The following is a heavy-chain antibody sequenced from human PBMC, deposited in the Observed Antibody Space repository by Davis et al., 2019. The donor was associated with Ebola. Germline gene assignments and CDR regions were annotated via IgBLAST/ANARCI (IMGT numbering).Heavy chain of an antibody. CDR3: GGGAAAGTASIYYFYGMDV. CDR1: GFNFREYC. J-gene: IGHJ6*02. Sequence: GESLKISCAASGFNFREYCIHWVRQAPGKGLEWVSVITFDGSGKYYGDSVKGRFTISRDNSKNTLYLQMNSLRAEDTAVYYCGGGAAAGTASIYYFYGMDVWGQGTTVTVSS. CDR2: ITFDGSGK. V-gene: IGHV3-30*03. D-gene: IGHD6-13*01.